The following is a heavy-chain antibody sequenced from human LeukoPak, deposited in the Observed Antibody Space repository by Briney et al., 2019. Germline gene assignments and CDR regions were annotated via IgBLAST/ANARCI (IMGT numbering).Heavy chain of an antibody. CDR2: ISADGGRT. J-gene: IGHJ4*02. D-gene: IGHD3-10*01. Sequence: GGSLRLSCAASGFTFSDYTMTWVRQAPGKGLEWVSAISADGGRTYYADSVKGRFTISRDKSKNTLHLQMNSLRAEDTAVYFYAKGSYFEYWGQGTLVTVSS. CDR1: GFTFSDYT. V-gene: IGHV3-23*01. CDR3: AKGSYFEY.